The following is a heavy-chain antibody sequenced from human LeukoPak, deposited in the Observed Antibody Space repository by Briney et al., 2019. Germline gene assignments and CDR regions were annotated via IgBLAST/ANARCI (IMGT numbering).Heavy chain of an antibody. J-gene: IGHJ4*02. CDR1: GGSISSYY. CDR3: ARGVAVAGPGLIDY. CDR2: IYPSGST. Sequence: SETLSLTCTVSGGSISSYYWSWIRQPAGKELEWIGRIYPSGSTNYNPSLKSRVTMSVDTSNNQFSLKLSSVTAADTAVYYCARGVAVAGPGLIDYWGQGTLVTVSS. V-gene: IGHV4-4*07. D-gene: IGHD6-19*01.